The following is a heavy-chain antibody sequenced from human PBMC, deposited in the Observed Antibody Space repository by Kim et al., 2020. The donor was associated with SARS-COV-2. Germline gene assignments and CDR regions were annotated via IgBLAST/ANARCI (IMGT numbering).Heavy chain of an antibody. V-gene: IGHV4-39*01. Sequence: SETLSLTCTVSGGSISSSSYYWGWIRQPPGKGLEWIGSIYYSGSTYYNPSLKSRVTISVDTSKNQFSLKLSSVTAADTAVYYCARQVVGSSSWRIPPWFDPWGQGTLVTVSS. CDR1: GGSISSSSYY. CDR3: ARQVVGSSSWRIPPWFDP. CDR2: IYYSGST. D-gene: IGHD6-13*01. J-gene: IGHJ5*02.